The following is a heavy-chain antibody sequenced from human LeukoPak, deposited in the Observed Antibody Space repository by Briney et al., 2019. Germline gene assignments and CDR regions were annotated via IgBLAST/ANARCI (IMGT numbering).Heavy chain of an antibody. CDR1: GYTFTNNV. CDR2: FDPEDGET. D-gene: IGHD4-17*01. J-gene: IGHJ4*02. Sequence: GASVKVSCKASGYTFTNNVISWVRQAPGQGLEWMGGFDPEDGETIYAQKFQGRVTMTEDTSTDTAYMELSSLRSEDTAVYYCATLSPYGDHAGPLDYWGQGTLVTVSS. CDR3: ATLSPYGDHAGPLDY. V-gene: IGHV1-24*01.